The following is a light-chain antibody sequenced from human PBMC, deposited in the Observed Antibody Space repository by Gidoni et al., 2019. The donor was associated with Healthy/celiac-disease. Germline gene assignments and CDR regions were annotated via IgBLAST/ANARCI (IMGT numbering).Light chain of an antibody. CDR2: DAS. CDR1: QRVSSY. V-gene: IGKV3-11*01. Sequence: DIVLTQSPATLSFSPGERATLSCRARQRVSSYLAWYQQKPGHAPRLLIYDASNRATGIPARFSGSGSGTDFTLTISSLEPEDFAVYYCQQRSNWPPSLTFGGGTKVEIK. CDR3: QQRSNWPPSLT. J-gene: IGKJ4*01.